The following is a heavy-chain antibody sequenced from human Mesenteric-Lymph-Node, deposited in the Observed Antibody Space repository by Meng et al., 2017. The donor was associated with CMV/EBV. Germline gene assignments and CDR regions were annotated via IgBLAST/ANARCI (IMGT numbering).Heavy chain of an antibody. V-gene: IGHV4-4*02. D-gene: IGHD3-3*01. CDR3: TRGLGLEWFSGARY. Sequence: SGDSIDSDNWWSWVRQGTGKGLEWIGDINHSGRAHYSPSLRGRVTMSVDKSKNQFSLKLSSLTAADTAVYYCTRGLGLEWFSGARYWGQGTLVTVSS. J-gene: IGHJ4*02. CDR1: GDSIDSDNW. CDR2: INHSGRA.